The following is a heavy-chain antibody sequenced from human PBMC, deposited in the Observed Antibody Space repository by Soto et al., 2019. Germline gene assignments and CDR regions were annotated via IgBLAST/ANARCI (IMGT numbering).Heavy chain of an antibody. V-gene: IGHV3-33*01. Sequence: QVQLVESGGGVVQPGRSLRLSCAASGLTFSSYGMHWVRQSPGKGLDWVAVIWYDGSNKYYADSVKGRFTISRDNSKHTLYLQMNRLRSEDTAVYYCAREGFSPTYFDYWGQGTLVPVSS. J-gene: IGHJ4*02. CDR2: IWYDGSNK. CDR1: GLTFSSYG. CDR3: AREGFSPTYFDY.